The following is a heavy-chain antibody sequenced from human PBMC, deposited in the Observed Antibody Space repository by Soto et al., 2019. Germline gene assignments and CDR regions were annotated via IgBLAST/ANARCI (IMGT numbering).Heavy chain of an antibody. CDR2: IYYSGST. V-gene: IGHV4-30-4*01. D-gene: IGHD3-10*01. CDR1: GGSISSGDYY. CDR3: ARGINTVRGVITVGYYHYSGMDV. Sequence: PSETLSLTCTVSGGSISSGDYYWSWIRQPPGKGLEWIGYIYYSGSTYYNPSLKSRVTISVDTSKNQFSLKLSSVTAADTAVYYCARGINTVRGVITVGYYHYSGMDVWGQGTTVTVPS. J-gene: IGHJ6*02.